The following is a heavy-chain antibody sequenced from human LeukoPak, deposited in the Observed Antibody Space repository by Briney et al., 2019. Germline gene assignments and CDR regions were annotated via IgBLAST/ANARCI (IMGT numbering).Heavy chain of an antibody. CDR3: ARGGDTTSSRFDP. Sequence: PSETLSLTCTVSGGSISSSSYYWGWIRQPPGKGLEWIGSIYYSGSTYYNPSLKSRVTISVDTSKNQFSLKPSSVTAADTAVYYCARGGDTTSSRFDPWGQGTLVTVSS. CDR1: GGSISSSSYY. D-gene: IGHD2-21*02. CDR2: IYYSGST. J-gene: IGHJ5*02. V-gene: IGHV4-39*01.